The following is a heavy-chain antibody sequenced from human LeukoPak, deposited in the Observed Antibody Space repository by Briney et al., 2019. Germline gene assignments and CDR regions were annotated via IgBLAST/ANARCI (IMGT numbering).Heavy chain of an antibody. V-gene: IGHV3-74*01. CDR1: GFTFSNYW. Sequence: GGSLRLSCAASGFTFSNYWMHWVRQAPGKGPVWVSRIKSDGSSTRFADCVQGRFTISRDNGKNTLYLQMNSLRAEDTAVYYCARGGDSSNWYPGYFDYWGQGALVTVSS. CDR2: IKSDGSST. J-gene: IGHJ4*02. D-gene: IGHD6-13*01. CDR3: ARGGDSSNWYPGYFDY.